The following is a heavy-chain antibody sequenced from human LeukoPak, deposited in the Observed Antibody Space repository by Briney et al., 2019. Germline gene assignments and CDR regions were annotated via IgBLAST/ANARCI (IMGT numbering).Heavy chain of an antibody. D-gene: IGHD2/OR15-2a*01. J-gene: IGHJ3*02. Sequence: GGSLRLSCTASGFTLSSYAMSWVRQAPGEGLEWVSTISGSADNTNYAEAVKGRFTISRDNSKNTLYLQMNSLRAEDTAVYYCARDILSQGPDAFDIWGQGTMVTVSS. CDR3: ARDILSQGPDAFDI. V-gene: IGHV3-23*01. CDR2: ISGSADNT. CDR1: GFTLSSYA.